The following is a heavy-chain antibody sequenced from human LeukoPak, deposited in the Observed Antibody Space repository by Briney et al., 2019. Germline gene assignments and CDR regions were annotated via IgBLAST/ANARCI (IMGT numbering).Heavy chain of an antibody. CDR3: AKDSGHCSSTTCRLEY. CDR1: GFTFSSYA. J-gene: IGHJ4*02. CDR2: ISGSGGST. D-gene: IGHD2-2*01. Sequence: PGGSLRPSCAASGFTFSSYAMSWVRQAPGKGLEWVSAISGSGGSTYYADSVKGRFTISRDNSKNTLYLQMNSLPDEDQAVHYCAKDSGHCSSTTCRLEYWGQGTLVTVSS. V-gene: IGHV3-23*01.